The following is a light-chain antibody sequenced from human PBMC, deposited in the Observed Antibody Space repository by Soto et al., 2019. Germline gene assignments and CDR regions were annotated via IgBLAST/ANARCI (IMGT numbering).Light chain of an antibody. CDR3: QQYGNPPPNA. CDR1: QRVSSSY. V-gene: IGKV3-20*01. J-gene: IGKJ2*01. CDR2: GAS. Sequence: EIVLTQSPGTLSLSPGERATLSCRASQRVSSSYLAWYQQKPGQAPRVLIHGASSRATGIPDRFSGSGSGTDFTLTISRLEPEDFAVYVCQQYGNPPPNAFGQGTKVESK.